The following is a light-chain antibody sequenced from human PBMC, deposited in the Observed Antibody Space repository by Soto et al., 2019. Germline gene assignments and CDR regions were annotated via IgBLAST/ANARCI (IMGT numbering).Light chain of an antibody. V-gene: IGKV3-20*01. CDR1: QNLSSAY. CDR3: QHSGRSVWT. CDR2: GTS. J-gene: IGKJ1*01. Sequence: EVVLTQSPGTLALSPGERATLSCRASQNLSSAYLAWYQQKPGQAPSLLMYGTSSRATGIPVRFSGSGSGTDFTLPISRLEPEDFSVYYCQHSGRSVWTFGQGTKVEIK.